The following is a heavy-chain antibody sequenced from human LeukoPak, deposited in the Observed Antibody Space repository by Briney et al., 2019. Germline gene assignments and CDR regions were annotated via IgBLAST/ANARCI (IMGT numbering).Heavy chain of an antibody. Sequence: PGGSLRLSCAASGFSFSTYSMNWVRQAPGKGLEWVSYISSSSDTLLYADSVKGRFIISRDNAKNSLFLQRNSLRAEDTAVYYCASNSKIRGKGTDYWGQGTLVTVSS. J-gene: IGHJ4*02. CDR3: ASNSKIRGKGTDY. CDR2: ISSSSDTL. V-gene: IGHV3-48*04. D-gene: IGHD2/OR15-2a*01. CDR1: GFSFSTYS.